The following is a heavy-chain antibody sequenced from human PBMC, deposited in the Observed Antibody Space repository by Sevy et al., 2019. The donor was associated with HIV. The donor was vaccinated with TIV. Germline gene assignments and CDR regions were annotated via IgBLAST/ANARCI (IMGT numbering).Heavy chain of an antibody. J-gene: IGHJ4*02. Sequence: GGSLRLSCAASGFTFSSYAMSWVRQAPGKGLEWVSAISGSGGSTYYADSVKGRFTISRDNSKNTLYLQMSSLTAEDTAVYYCAKAMGIAVAGSDYWGQGTLVTVSS. V-gene: IGHV3-23*01. CDR3: AKAMGIAVAGSDY. CDR2: ISGSGGST. D-gene: IGHD6-19*01. CDR1: GFTFSSYA.